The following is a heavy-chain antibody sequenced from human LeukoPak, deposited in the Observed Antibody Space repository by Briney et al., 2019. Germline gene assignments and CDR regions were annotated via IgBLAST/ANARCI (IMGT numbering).Heavy chain of an antibody. CDR2: IYYSGST. Sequence: SETLSLTCTVSGGSISSSSYYWGWIRQPPGKGLEWIGSIYYSGSTYYNPSLKSRVTISVDTPRNQFSLKLRSVTAADTAVYYCARGGTRITIVGVVINDFDYWGQGTLVTVSS. D-gene: IGHD3-3*01. J-gene: IGHJ4*02. V-gene: IGHV4-39*01. CDR1: GGSISSSSYY. CDR3: ARGGTRITIVGVVINDFDY.